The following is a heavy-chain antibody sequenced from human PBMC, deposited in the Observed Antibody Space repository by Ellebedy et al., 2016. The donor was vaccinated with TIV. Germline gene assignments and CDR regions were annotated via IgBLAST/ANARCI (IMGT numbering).Heavy chain of an antibody. D-gene: IGHD4-17*01. V-gene: IGHV1-69*13. J-gene: IGHJ5*02. CDR2: IIPIFGSA. CDR1: GDSFSTSA. Sequence: SVKVSXXASGDSFSTSAITWVRQAPGQRFEWMGGIIPIFGSANYAQKFQDRVTITADESTSTAYMEVNSLRSEDTALYYCAKVPGDYGTTWGQGTLVIVSS. CDR3: AKVPGDYGTT.